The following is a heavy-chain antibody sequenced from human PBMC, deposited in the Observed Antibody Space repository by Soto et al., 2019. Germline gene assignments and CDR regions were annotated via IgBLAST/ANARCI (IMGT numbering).Heavy chain of an antibody. CDR2: TSPSSLAT. J-gene: IGHJ6*02. CDR3: ARTEASSWSFSYYGMAV. CDR1: GYTFTGYY. Sequence: ASVKVSCKASGYTFTGYYIHWVRQAPGQGLEWMGWTSPSSLATNYAQRFQGRVTMSRDRATSTVYLELSRLRSEDTAVYYCARTEASSWSFSYYGMAVRGQGTTVTVSS. D-gene: IGHD6-13*01. V-gene: IGHV1-2*02.